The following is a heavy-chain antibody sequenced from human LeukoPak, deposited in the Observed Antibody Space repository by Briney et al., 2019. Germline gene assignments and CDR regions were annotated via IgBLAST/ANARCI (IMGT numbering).Heavy chain of an antibody. J-gene: IGHJ3*02. CDR1: GYTFTTNS. Sequence: ASVNVSCKASGYTFTTNSMHWVRQAPGQRLYCMELINAVSCHRTSSQKLQGRVTITRDTSESTAYMELSSLRSEDTAVYYCPRVGNLDAVSTAVAIWGQGTMVTVSS. CDR2: INAVSCHR. D-gene: IGHD4-23*01. CDR3: PRVGNLDAVSTAVAI. V-gene: IGHV1-3*01.